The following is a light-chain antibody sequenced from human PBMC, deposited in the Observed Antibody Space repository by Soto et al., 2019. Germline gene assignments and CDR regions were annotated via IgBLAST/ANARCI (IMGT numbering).Light chain of an antibody. CDR2: DAS. CDR1: QSVSSN. Sequence: EIVMTHSPSTLSVSPGGRSTLSCRASQSVSSNLAWYQQKPGQAPRLLIYDASNRATGIPARLSGSGSGKDFTLTISSLETEDFAVYYCQQRSNWPHSITFGQGTRLEIK. V-gene: IGKV3-11*01. J-gene: IGKJ5*01. CDR3: QQRSNWPHSIT.